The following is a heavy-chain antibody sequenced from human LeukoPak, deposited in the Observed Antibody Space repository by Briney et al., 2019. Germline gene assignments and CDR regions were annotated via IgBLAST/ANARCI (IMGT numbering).Heavy chain of an antibody. J-gene: IGHJ4*02. CDR1: GGSISSGPYY. CDR3: TDGSAGYSSGWYYFDY. D-gene: IGHD6-19*01. CDR2: IYYSGST. V-gene: IGHV4-39*01. Sequence: SETLSLTCTVSGGSISSGPYYWGWIRQPPGKGLEWIGSIYYSGSTYYNPSLKSRVTISVDTSKNQFSLKLSSVTAADTAGYYYTDGSAGYSSGWYYFDYWGQGTLVTVSS.